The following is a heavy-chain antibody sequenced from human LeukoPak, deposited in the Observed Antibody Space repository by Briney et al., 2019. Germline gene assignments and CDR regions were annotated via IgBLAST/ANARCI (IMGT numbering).Heavy chain of an antibody. V-gene: IGHV4-59*01. Sequence: SETLSLTCTVSAGSISGYYRSWIRQPPGKGLEWIGDIYDSGSANYNPSLRSRVTISVDTSKNQFSLKLSSVTAADTAVYYCARGFSTVTTYSNYYYMDVWGKGTTVTVSS. D-gene: IGHD4-17*01. CDR1: AGSISGYY. CDR3: ARGFSTVTTYSNYYYMDV. CDR2: IYDSGSA. J-gene: IGHJ6*03.